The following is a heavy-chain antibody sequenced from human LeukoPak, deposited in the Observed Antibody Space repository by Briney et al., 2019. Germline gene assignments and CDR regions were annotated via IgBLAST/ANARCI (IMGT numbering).Heavy chain of an antibody. CDR2: IYYSGST. V-gene: IGHV4-38-2*01. J-gene: IGHJ4*02. Sequence: PSETLSLTCGVSGYSISNSNWWGWIRQPPGKGLEWIGSIYYSGSTYYNPSLKSRVTISVDASKNQFSLKLGSVTAADTAVYYCARRNTGTQAFDYWGQGTLVTVSS. CDR1: GYSISNSNW. D-gene: IGHD1-1*01. CDR3: ARRNTGTQAFDY.